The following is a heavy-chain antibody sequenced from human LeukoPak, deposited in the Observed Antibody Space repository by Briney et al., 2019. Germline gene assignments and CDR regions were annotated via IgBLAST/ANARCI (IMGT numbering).Heavy chain of an antibody. Sequence: ASVKVSCKASGYTFTGYYMHWVRQAPGQGLEWMGWIKPNSGGTNYAQKFQGWVTMTRDTSISTAYMELSRLRSDDTAVYYCAREEGSSGWYGGYYGMDVWGKGTTVTVSS. CDR1: GYTFTGYY. CDR3: AREEGSSGWYGGYYGMDV. V-gene: IGHV1-2*04. J-gene: IGHJ6*04. CDR2: IKPNSGGT. D-gene: IGHD6-19*01.